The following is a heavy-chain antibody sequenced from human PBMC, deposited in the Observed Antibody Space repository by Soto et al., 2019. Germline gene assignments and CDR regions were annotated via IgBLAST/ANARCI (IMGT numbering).Heavy chain of an antibody. V-gene: IGHV3-7*03. J-gene: IGHJ4*02. D-gene: IGHD6-13*01. Sequence: GGSLRLSCAASGFTFSSYWMSWVRQAPGKGLEWVANIKQDGSEKYYVDSVKGRFTISRDNAKNSLYLQMNSLRAEDTAAYYCARDTGYSSSWYVVGFDYWGQGTLVTVSS. CDR3: ARDTGYSSSWYVVGFDY. CDR2: IKQDGSEK. CDR1: GFTFSSYW.